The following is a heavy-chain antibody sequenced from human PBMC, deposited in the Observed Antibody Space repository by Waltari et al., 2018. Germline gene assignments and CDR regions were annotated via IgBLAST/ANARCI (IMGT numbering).Heavy chain of an antibody. CDR3: SKDSDAFYIDY. CDR1: GFTFSAYG. D-gene: IGHD2-2*01. J-gene: IGHJ4*02. V-gene: IGHV3-30*02. CDR2: IHHDEISK. Sequence: QVQLVEAGGGVVQTGGSMRPSCAGSGFTFSAYGMHWVRQAPGKGLEWVSYIHHDEISKHYADSVKGRFTISRDNSKNTVYLHMDSLRAEDTALYYCSKDSDAFYIDYWGQGVLVTVSS.